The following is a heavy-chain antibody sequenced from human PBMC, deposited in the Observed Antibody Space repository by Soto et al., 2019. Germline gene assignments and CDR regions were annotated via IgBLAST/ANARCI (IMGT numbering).Heavy chain of an antibody. CDR1: GFTFSTYA. Sequence: GGSLRLSCAASGFTFSTYAMIWVRQAPGKGLEWVSAISANGQGIYYADSVKGRFIISRDSSKNTVFLHMDSLTAEDTAVYYCAKDRNYPRDQFHNWGQGTLVTVSS. J-gene: IGHJ4*02. CDR2: ISANGQGI. CDR3: AKDRNYPRDQFHN. D-gene: IGHD1-7*01. V-gene: IGHV3-23*01.